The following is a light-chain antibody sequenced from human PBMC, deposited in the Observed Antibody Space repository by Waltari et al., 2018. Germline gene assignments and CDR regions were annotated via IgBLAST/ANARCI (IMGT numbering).Light chain of an antibody. CDR3: NSYTRSKTWV. V-gene: IGLV2-14*01. CDR2: DFD. Sequence: QSALTQPASVSGSPGQSITISCTGTSRDIGNYNYVSWYQQFPGKVPKLMIYDFDKRPSGVSNRFSVPKSGNTASLTISGLQAEDEAHYYCNSYTRSKTWVFGGGTDLTVL. CDR1: SRDIGNYNY. J-gene: IGLJ3*02.